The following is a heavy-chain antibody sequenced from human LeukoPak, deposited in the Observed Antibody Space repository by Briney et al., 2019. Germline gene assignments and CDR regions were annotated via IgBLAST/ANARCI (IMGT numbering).Heavy chain of an antibody. D-gene: IGHD6-6*01. CDR1: GFTFSSNA. J-gene: IGHJ4*02. CDR3: AKAFYSSSFDFDY. V-gene: IGHV3-23*01. Sequence: PGGSLRLSCAASGFTFSSNAMSWVRQAPGKRPEWVSGINGVGDSTFHTDSVKGRFTISRDNSKNTLYLHMTSLRAEDTAVYYCAKAFYSSSFDFDYWGQGTLDTVSS. CDR2: INGVGDST.